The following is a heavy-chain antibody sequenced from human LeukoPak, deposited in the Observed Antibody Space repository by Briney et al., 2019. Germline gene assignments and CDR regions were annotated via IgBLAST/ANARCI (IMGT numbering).Heavy chain of an antibody. D-gene: IGHD6-13*01. CDR2: IWYDGSNK. J-gene: IGHJ3*01. CDR3: ARDLGIAAHDAFDF. Sequence: GGSLRLSCAASGFTFSSYGMHWVRQAPGKGLEWVAVIWYDGSNKYYADSVKGRFTISRDNSKNTLYLQMNSLRAEDTAVYYCARDLGIAAHDAFDFWGQGTMVTVSS. CDR1: GFTFSSYG. V-gene: IGHV3-33*01.